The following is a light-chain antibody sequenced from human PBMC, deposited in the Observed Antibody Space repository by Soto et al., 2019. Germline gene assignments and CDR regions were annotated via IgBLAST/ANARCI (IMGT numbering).Light chain of an antibody. CDR3: GTWDTSLSRV. J-gene: IGLJ1*01. Sequence: QSVLTQPPAVSATPGQKVTISCYGSSSDIGRHHVSWYQQFPGTAPRLLIYENTKRPSGIPDRFSGSKSGTSATLGITGLQTGDEADYYCGTWDTSLSRVFGTGTKVTVL. V-gene: IGLV1-51*02. CDR1: SSDIGRHH. CDR2: ENT.